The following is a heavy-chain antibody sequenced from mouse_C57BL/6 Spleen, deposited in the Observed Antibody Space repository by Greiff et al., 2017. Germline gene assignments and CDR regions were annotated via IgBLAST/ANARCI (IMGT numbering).Heavy chain of an antibody. CDR1: GYAFSSSW. V-gene: IGHV1-82*01. J-gene: IGHJ3*01. Sequence: QVQLQQSGPELVKPGASVKISCKASGYAFSSSWMNWVKQRPGKGLEWIGRIYPGDGDTNYNGKFKGKATLTADKSSSTAYMQLSSLTSEDSAVYFCARAGYDYDGSFAYWGQGTLVTVSA. CDR3: ARAGYDYDGSFAY. CDR2: IYPGDGDT. D-gene: IGHD2-4*01.